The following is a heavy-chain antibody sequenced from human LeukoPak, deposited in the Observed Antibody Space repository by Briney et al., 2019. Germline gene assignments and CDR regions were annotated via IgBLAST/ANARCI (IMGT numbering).Heavy chain of an antibody. CDR1: GGTFSSYA. CDR3: ASSPEVERPLGY. CDR2: VIPIFGTA. J-gene: IGHJ4*02. D-gene: IGHD1-1*01. V-gene: IGHV1-69*13. Sequence: RASVKVSCKASGGTFSSYAISWVRQAPGQGLEWMGGVIPIFGTANYAQKFQGRVTITADESTSTAYMELSSLRSEDTAVYYCASSPEVERPLGYWGQGTLVTVSS.